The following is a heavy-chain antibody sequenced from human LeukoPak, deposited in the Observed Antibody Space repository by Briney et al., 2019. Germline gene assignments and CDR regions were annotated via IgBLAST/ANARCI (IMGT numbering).Heavy chain of an antibody. D-gene: IGHD1-26*01. CDR3: ARQGGSGSPGL. CDR2: IYHSGST. V-gene: IGHV4-59*08. CDR1: GGSIIGDY. Sequence: SETLSLTCSVSGGSIIGDYWNWIRQPPGKGLEWIGYIYHSGSTSYNPSLKSRVTISVDTSKNQFSLKLSSVTTADTAVYYCARQGGSGSPGLWGRGTLVTVSS. J-gene: IGHJ2*01.